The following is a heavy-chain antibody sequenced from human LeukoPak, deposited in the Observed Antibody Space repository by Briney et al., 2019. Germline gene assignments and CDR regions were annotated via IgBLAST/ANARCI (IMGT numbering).Heavy chain of an antibody. CDR1: GYTFTSYD. CDR2: MNPNSGNT. D-gene: IGHD3-22*01. J-gene: IGHJ4*02. CDR3: ARGLFTFTYYYDSSLLGDDY. Sequence: ASVKVSCKASGYTFTSYDINWVRQATGQGLEWMVWMNPNSGNTGYAQKFQGRVTMTRNTSISTAYMELSSLRSEDTAVYYCARGLFTFTYYYDSSLLGDDYWGQGTLVTVSS. V-gene: IGHV1-8*01.